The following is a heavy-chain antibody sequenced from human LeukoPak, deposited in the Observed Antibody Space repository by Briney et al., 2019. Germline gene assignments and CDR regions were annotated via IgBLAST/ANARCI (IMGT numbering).Heavy chain of an antibody. D-gene: IGHD3-3*01. CDR3: ARGEGLRFLEWLEGYYFDY. CDR2: IYYSGST. V-gene: IGHV4-4*02. CDR1: GGSIINSNW. Sequence: SGTLSLTCAVSGGSIINSNWWSWVRQPPGKGLEWIGYIYYSGSTYYNPSLKSRVTISVDTSKNQFSLKLSSVTAADTAVYYCARGEGLRFLEWLEGYYFDYWGQGTLVTVSS. J-gene: IGHJ4*02.